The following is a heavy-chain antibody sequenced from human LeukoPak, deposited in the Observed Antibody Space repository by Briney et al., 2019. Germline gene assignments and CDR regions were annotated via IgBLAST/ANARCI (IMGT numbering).Heavy chain of an antibody. D-gene: IGHD1-1*01. CDR3: ASGNWRYYFDY. CDR2: IYYSGST. Sequence: PSETLSLTCTVSGGSISSYYWSWIRQPPGKGLEWIGYIYYSGSTNYNPPLKSRVTISVDTSKNQFSLKLSSVTAADTAVYYCASGNWRYYFDYWGQGTLVTVSS. V-gene: IGHV4-59*01. CDR1: GGSISSYY. J-gene: IGHJ4*02.